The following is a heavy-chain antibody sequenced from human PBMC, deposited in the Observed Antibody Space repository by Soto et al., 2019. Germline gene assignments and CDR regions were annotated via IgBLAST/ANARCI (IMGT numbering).Heavy chain of an antibody. J-gene: IGHJ3*02. Sequence: PGGSLRLSCAASGFTFSDYYMSWIRQAPGKGLEWVSYISSSGSTIYYADSVKGRFTISRDNAKNSLYLQMNSLRAEDTAVYYCAREPFYQPLAWRAFDIWGQGTMVTVSS. CDR1: GFTFSDYY. CDR3: AREPFYQPLAWRAFDI. D-gene: IGHD2-2*01. V-gene: IGHV3-11*01. CDR2: ISSSGSTI.